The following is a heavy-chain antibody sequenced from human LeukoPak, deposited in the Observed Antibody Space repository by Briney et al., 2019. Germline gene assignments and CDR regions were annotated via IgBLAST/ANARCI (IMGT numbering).Heavy chain of an antibody. V-gene: IGHV3-30*03. J-gene: IGHJ3*02. Sequence: GGSLRLSCAASGFTFSSYGMHWVRQAPGKRLEWVAVISYDGSNKYYADSVKGRFTISRDNSKNTLYLQMNSLRAEDTAVYYCARGPHSSGYPPIVSGEAFDIWGQGTMVTVSS. CDR2: ISYDGSNK. CDR1: GFTFSSYG. CDR3: ARGPHSSGYPPIVSGEAFDI. D-gene: IGHD3-22*01.